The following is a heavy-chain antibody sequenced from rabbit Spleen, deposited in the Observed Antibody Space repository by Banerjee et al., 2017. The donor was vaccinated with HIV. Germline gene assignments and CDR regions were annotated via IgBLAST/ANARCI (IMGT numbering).Heavy chain of an antibody. V-gene: IGHV1S45*01. CDR1: GFTISNYW. CDR2: IYPITETT. J-gene: IGHJ4*01. D-gene: IGHD1-1*01. CDR3: ARDLVAVIGWNFNL. Sequence: QEQLEESGGRLVQPGGSLTLSCKAYGFTISNYWMNWVRQAPGKGLEWIGIIYPITETTYYANWVNGRFTISRTSSTTVTLRMTSLTAADRATYFCARDLVAVIGWNFNLWGPGTLVTVS.